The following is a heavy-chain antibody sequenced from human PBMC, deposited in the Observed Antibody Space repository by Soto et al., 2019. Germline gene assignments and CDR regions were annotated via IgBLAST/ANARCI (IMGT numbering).Heavy chain of an antibody. CDR3: AREMVRGVGSDY. V-gene: IGHV1-18*01. CDR2: ISTYNGNT. CDR1: GYTFTSYG. J-gene: IGHJ4*02. D-gene: IGHD3-10*01. Sequence: QVQLVQSGAEVKKPGASVKVSCKASGYTFTSYGISWVRQAPGQGLEWMGWISTYNGNTKYAQKLQGRVTMTTDTTKSTAYMALRSLRSDDTAVFYCAREMVRGVGSDYWGQGTLVTVSS.